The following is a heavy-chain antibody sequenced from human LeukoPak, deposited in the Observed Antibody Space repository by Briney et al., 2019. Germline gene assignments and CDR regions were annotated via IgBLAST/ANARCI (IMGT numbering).Heavy chain of an antibody. CDR2: INPNSGGT. Sequence: ASVKVPCKASGYTFTGYYMHWVRQAPGQGLEWMGWINPNSGGTNYAQKFQGRVTMTRDTSISTAYMELSRLRSDDTAVYYCARDYVGVVAATRYYYGMDVWGQGTTVTVSS. CDR3: ARDYVGVVAATRYYYGMDV. CDR1: GYTFTGYY. V-gene: IGHV1-2*02. D-gene: IGHD2-15*01. J-gene: IGHJ6*02.